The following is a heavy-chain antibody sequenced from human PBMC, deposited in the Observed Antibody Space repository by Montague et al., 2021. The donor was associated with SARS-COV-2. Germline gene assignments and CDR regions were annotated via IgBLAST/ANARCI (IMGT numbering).Heavy chain of an antibody. Sequence: SETLSLTCAVSGDSTSSSYWWNWVRQSPGKGLEWIGEIFHSGTTNYNPSLKSRITISVDKSRNQFSLRLSSVTAADTAIYYCASWSESDSWYQASLDYWGQGTLITVSS. J-gene: IGHJ4*02. CDR3: ASWSESDSWYQASLDY. CDR1: GDSTSSSYW. CDR2: IFHSGTT. V-gene: IGHV4-4*02. D-gene: IGHD6-13*01.